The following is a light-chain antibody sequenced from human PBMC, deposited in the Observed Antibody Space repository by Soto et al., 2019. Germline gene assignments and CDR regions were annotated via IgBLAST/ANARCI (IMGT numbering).Light chain of an antibody. CDR2: DVS. V-gene: IGLV2-14*01. J-gene: IGLJ2*01. CDR1: SRDVGGYNY. Sequence: QSALTQPASVSGSPGQSITVPCTGTSRDVGGYNYVSWYQQHPGKAPKLMIYDVSYRPSGVSNRFSGSKSGNTASLTISGLQAEDEADDYCCSYTTTSTPVVFGGGTKLTVL. CDR3: CSYTTTSTPVV.